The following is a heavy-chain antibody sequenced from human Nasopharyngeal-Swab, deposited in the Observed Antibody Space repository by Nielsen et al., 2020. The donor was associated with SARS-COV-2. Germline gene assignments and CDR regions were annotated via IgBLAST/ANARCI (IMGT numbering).Heavy chain of an antibody. D-gene: IGHD6-13*01. Sequence: WVRQAPGQRLEWMGWITAADGNTQYSPKFHDRLIPTTDTSANTAYMDLSSLSSEDTAVYYCVRDDGSSWLLDKWGQGSLVTVSS. CDR2: ITAADGNT. V-gene: IGHV1-3*01. J-gene: IGHJ4*02. CDR3: VRDDGSSWLLDK.